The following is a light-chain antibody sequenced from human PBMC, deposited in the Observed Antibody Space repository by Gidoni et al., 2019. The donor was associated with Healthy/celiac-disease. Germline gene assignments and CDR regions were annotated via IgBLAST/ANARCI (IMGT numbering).Light chain of an antibody. CDR1: SSNIGAGYD. Sequence: QSVLTQPPSVSGAPGPRVTISCTGSSSNIGAGYDVHWYQQLPGTAPNLLIYGNSNRPAGVPDRFSGSKSGTSASLAITGLQAEDEADYYCQSYDSSLSEGVFGGGTKLTVL. J-gene: IGLJ3*02. CDR2: GNS. CDR3: QSYDSSLSEGV. V-gene: IGLV1-40*01.